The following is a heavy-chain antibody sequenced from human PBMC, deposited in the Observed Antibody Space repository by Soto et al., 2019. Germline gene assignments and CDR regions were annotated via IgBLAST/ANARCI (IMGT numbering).Heavy chain of an antibody. CDR2: ISGSGGST. D-gene: IGHD1-7*01. V-gene: IGHV3-23*01. Sequence: PGGSLRLSCAASGFTFSGYAMSWVRQAPGKGLEWVSAISGSGGSTYYADSVKGRFTISRDSSKNTLYLQMNSLRAEDTAVYYCAKGNSWSPALVLDIWGKGTMVTVSS. CDR1: GFTFSGYA. CDR3: AKGNSWSPALVLDI. J-gene: IGHJ3*02.